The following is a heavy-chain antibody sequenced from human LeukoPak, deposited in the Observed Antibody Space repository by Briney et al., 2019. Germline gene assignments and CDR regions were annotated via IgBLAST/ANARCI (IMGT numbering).Heavy chain of an antibody. V-gene: IGHV3-48*02. Sequence: GGPLRLSCATSGFSFTDYPMNWVRQAPGKGLEWISNIRTTAEGAKYAYYADSVKGRVTISRDDGKNTLYLHMNSLRDDDTAVYYCATDQRYAFDYWGQGILVTVSS. J-gene: IGHJ4*02. CDR1: GFSFTDYP. CDR3: ATDQRYAFDY. D-gene: IGHD3-9*01. CDR2: IRTTAEGAKYA.